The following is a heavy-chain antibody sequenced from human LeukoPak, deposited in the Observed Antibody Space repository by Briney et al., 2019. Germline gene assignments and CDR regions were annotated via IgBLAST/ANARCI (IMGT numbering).Heavy chain of an antibody. Sequence: ASVKVSCKASGYTLTGYYMHWVRQAPGQGLEWTGWINPNSGGTKYVQKFQGRVSMTRDPSISTAYMELSRLRSDDTAVYYCARGFHGDYYFDYWGQGTLVTVSS. V-gene: IGHV1-2*02. CDR2: INPNSGGT. D-gene: IGHD4-17*01. J-gene: IGHJ4*02. CDR1: GYTLTGYY. CDR3: ARGFHGDYYFDY.